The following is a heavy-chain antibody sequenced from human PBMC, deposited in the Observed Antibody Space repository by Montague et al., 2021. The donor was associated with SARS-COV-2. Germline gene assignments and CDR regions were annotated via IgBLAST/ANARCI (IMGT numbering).Heavy chain of an antibody. CDR3: ARSHYSVSWCPD. D-gene: IGHD5/OR15-5a*01. CDR2: ISYTGHT. J-gene: IGHJ4*02. V-gene: IGHV4-34*01. CDR1: GGSVSGYF. Sequence: SETLSLTCAIYGGSVSGYFWSWIRQSPGKGLEWIGEISYTGHTRYNPSLQSRVSISGDSSENQFSLTLTSVTAADTAVYYSARSHYSVSWCPDWGQGTLVTVSS.